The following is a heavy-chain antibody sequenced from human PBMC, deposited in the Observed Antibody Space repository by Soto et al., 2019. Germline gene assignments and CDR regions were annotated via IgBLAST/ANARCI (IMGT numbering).Heavy chain of an antibody. CDR2: INLNSGGT. V-gene: IGHV1-2*04. Sequence: QVQLVQSGAEVKKPGASVKVSCKASGYTFTGYYMHWVRQAPGQGLEWMGWINLNSGGTNYAQKCQGWVTMTRDTSISTAYMELSRLRSDDTAVYYCARGADSYYYDSSGYSPLITQYFDYWGQGTLVTVSS. J-gene: IGHJ4*02. D-gene: IGHD3-22*01. CDR1: GYTFTGYY. CDR3: ARGADSYYYDSSGYSPLITQYFDY.